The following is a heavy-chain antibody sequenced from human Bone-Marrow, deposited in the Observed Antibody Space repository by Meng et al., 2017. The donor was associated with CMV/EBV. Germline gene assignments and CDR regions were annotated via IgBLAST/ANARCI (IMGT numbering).Heavy chain of an antibody. CDR2: INWNGGST. V-gene: IGHV3-20*04. D-gene: IGHD2-2*02. J-gene: IGHJ4*02. CDR1: GFTFDDYG. Sequence: GESLKISCAASGFTFDDYGMSWVRQAPGKGLEWVSGINWNGGSTGYADSVKGRFTISRDNAKNSLYLQMNSLRAEDTALYYCARTLGYCSSTSCYTEYYFDYWGQGTLVTFSS. CDR3: ARTLGYCSSTSCYTEYYFDY.